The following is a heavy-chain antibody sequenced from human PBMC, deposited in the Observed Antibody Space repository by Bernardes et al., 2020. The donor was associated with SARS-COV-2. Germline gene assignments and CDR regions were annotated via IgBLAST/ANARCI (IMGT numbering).Heavy chain of an antibody. Sequence: GGSLRLSCVVSGDTFSNYWMHWVRQAPGKGLVWVSRINMDGRSIAYADPVKGRFTISRDNSKNTVYLQMNSLRVEDTAVYYCARGGRNGYNYNLNYWGQGTLVPVSS. CDR1: GDTFSNYW. CDR2: INMDGRSI. J-gene: IGHJ4*02. V-gene: IGHV3-74*01. D-gene: IGHD5-12*01. CDR3: ARGGRNGYNYNLNY.